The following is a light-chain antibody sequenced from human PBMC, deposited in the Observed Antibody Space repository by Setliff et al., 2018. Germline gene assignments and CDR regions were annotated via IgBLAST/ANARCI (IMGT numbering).Light chain of an antibody. CDR2: EVT. J-gene: IGLJ2*01. Sequence: QPALTQPASVSGSPGQSITISCAGTSSDVGNHNLVSWYQQFPGQSPTLMIFEVTKRRSGVSSRFSGSKSGNTASMTISGLPVEDEADYYCCSYAGSSTVVFGGGTKVTVL. V-gene: IGLV2-23*02. CDR3: CSYAGSSTVV. CDR1: SSDVGNHNL.